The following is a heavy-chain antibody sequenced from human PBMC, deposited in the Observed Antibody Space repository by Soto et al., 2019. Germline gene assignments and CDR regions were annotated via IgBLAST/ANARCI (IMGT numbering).Heavy chain of an antibody. Sequence: GSLRLSCAASGFTVSNNHMTWVRQAAVNGLEFVSFVHGFFSTSYADSLKGRFTISRDNSKNALYLQMDILRAEYTAIYYCAGLWTTAASLDYWGRGTLVTVSS. CDR1: GFTVSNNH. D-gene: IGHD3-3*01. CDR2: VHGFFST. J-gene: IGHJ4*02. V-gene: IGHV3-53*01. CDR3: AGLWTTAASLDY.